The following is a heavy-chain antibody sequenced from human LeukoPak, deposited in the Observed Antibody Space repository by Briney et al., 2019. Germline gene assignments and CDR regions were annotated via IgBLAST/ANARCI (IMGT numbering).Heavy chain of an antibody. CDR3: AKDDNGPQDN. CDR2: IRYDGIKK. J-gene: IGHJ4*02. D-gene: IGHD1-14*01. V-gene: IGHV3-30*02. Sequence: GGSLRLSCAASGFTFDNYGMHWVRQAPGKGLEWVALIRYDGIKKFYAGSVKGRFTNSRDNSKNTLYLQMNSLRLEDTALYYCAKDDNGPQDNWGQGTLVTVSS. CDR1: GFTFDNYG.